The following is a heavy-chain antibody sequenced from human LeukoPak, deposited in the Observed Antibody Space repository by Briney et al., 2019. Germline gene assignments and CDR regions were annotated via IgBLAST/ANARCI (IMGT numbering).Heavy chain of an antibody. D-gene: IGHD2/OR15-2a*01. CDR1: GGSISRSSYY. J-gene: IGHJ4*02. Sequence: PSETLSLTCAVSGGSISRSSYYWGWIRQPPGRGLEWIGTVYYSGTAYCNPSLKSRVTISVDTSQNQFSLKPSSVTAADTAVYYCARHQSDFGLDYWGQGTVVTVSS. CDR2: VYYSGTA. V-gene: IGHV4-39*01. CDR3: ARHQSDFGLDY.